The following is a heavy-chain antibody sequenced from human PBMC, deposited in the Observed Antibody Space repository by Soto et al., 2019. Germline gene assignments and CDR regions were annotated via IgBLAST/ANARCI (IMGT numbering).Heavy chain of an antibody. D-gene: IGHD2-15*01. J-gene: IGHJ4*02. CDR1: GISVSTSDYY. Sequence: SETLSLTCTGSGISVSTSDYYWGWVRQPPGKGLDWIGNIYYSGSTFYNPSLRSRVTISVDTSKNQFSLKLNSVTAADTAVYFCAGFVVPASRNSDFDYWGQGTLVTVSS. CDR3: AGFVVPASRNSDFDY. V-gene: IGHV4-39*01. CDR2: IYYSGST.